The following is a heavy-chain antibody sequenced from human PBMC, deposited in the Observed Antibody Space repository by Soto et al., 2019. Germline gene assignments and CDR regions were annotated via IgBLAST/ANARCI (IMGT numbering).Heavy chain of an antibody. Sequence: QVQLVQSGAEVKKPGSSVKVSCKASGGTFSSYAISWVRQAPGQGLEWRGGIIPIFGTANYAQKFQGRVTITADESTSTDYMELRSLRSEDTAVYYCARADIVVVVAATPVQYYYYGMDVWGQGTTVTVSS. J-gene: IGHJ6*02. CDR2: IIPIFGTA. CDR3: ARADIVVVVAATPVQYYYYGMDV. V-gene: IGHV1-69*01. D-gene: IGHD2-15*01. CDR1: GGTFSSYA.